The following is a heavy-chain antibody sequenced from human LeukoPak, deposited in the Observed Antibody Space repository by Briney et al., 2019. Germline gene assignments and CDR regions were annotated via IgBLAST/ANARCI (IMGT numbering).Heavy chain of an antibody. CDR2: IVPDSGGA. CDR1: GYTFTNYY. J-gene: IGHJ4*02. Sequence: ASVKVSCKTSGYTFTNYYVHWVRQAPGQGLEWVGYIVPDSGGADYDQKFQGRVTMTRDKYISTVYMELSSLRSDDTAVYYCSTEDKYCSGANCGKYWGQGTLVTVSS. V-gene: IGHV1-2*02. D-gene: IGHD2-15*01. CDR3: STEDKYCSGANCGKY.